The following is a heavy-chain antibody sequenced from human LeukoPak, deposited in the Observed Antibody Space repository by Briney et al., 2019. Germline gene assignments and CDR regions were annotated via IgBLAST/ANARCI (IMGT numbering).Heavy chain of an antibody. J-gene: IGHJ4*02. Sequence: SVKVSCKASGGTFSSYAISWVRQAPGQGLEWMGRIIPIFGTANYAQKFQGRVMITTDESTSTAYMELSSLRSEDTAVYYCARESGLLITMIVASMYFDYWGQGTLVTVSS. CDR3: ARESGLLITMIVASMYFDY. CDR2: IIPIFGTA. V-gene: IGHV1-69*05. D-gene: IGHD3-22*01. CDR1: GGTFSSYA.